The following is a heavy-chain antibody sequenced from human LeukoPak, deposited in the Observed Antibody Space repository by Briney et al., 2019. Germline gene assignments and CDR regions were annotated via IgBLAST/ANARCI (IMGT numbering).Heavy chain of an antibody. CDR1: GYIFTDYG. CDR3: ARGRRTTIPKY. CDR2: VSPNSGNT. Sequence: ASVKVSCKASGYIFTDYGVSWVRQAPGQGLEWMGWVSPNSGNTNYPQKFQDRVTMTTDTYTTTAYMELKGLTSDDTAVYYCARGRRTTIPKYWGQGTRVTVSS. J-gene: IGHJ4*02. D-gene: IGHD5-24*01. V-gene: IGHV1-18*04.